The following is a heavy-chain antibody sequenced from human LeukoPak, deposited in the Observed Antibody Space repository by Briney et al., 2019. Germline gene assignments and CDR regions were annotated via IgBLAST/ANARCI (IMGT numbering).Heavy chain of an antibody. CDR1: GFTFSSYG. CDR2: IWYDGSNK. D-gene: IGHD1-26*01. CDR3: AKVFPGGGRGSYYGRTNYYYYYMDV. Sequence: RGSLRLSCAASGFTFSSYGMHWVRQAPGKGLEWVAVIWYDGSNKYYADSVKGRFTISRDNSKNTLYLQINSLRAEDTAVYYCAKVFPGGGRGSYYGRTNYYYYYMDVWGKGTTVTVSS. J-gene: IGHJ6*03. V-gene: IGHV3-33*06.